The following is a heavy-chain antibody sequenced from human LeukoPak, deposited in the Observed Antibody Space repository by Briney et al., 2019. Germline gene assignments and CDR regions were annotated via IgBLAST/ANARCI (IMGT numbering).Heavy chain of an antibody. V-gene: IGHV4-59*08. CDR1: GGSISSYY. Sequence: SETLSLTCTVPGGSISSYYWSWIRQPPGKGLEWIGYIYYSGSTNYNPSLKSRVTISVDTSKNQFSLKLSSVTAADTAVYYCAGHHPRNTVDFWGQGTLVTVSS. D-gene: IGHD2/OR15-2a*01. CDR2: IYYSGST. J-gene: IGHJ4*02. CDR3: AGHHPRNTVDF.